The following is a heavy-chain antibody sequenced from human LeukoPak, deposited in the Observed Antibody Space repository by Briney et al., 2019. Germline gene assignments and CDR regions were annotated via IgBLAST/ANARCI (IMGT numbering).Heavy chain of an antibody. Sequence: PGRSLRLSCAASGFTFSSYWMSWVRQAPGKGLEWVANIKQDGSEQYYVDSVKGRFTISRDNAKNSLFLQMNSLRGEDTAVYYCTREYLTVSYFDYWGQGTLVTVSS. J-gene: IGHJ4*02. V-gene: IGHV3-7*05. CDR1: GFTFSSYW. CDR3: TREYLTVSYFDY. D-gene: IGHD4-11*01. CDR2: IKQDGSEQ.